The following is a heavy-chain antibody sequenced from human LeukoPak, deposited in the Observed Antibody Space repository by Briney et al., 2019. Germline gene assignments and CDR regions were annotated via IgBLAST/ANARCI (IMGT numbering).Heavy chain of an antibody. J-gene: IGHJ4*02. Sequence: SETLSLTCAVYGFSFSGYYWSWLRQPPGKGLEWIGEINHSGSTNYNPSLKSRVTISVDTSKNQFSLKLSSVTAADTAVYYCARGSDYYGSGSYYNYWGQGTLVTVSS. CDR2: INHSGST. D-gene: IGHD3-10*01. CDR3: ARGSDYYGSGSYYNY. CDR1: GFSFSGYY. V-gene: IGHV4-34*01.